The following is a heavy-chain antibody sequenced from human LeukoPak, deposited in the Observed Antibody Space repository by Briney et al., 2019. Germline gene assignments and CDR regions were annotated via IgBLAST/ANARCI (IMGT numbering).Heavy chain of an antibody. CDR3: ARTPNWGSEYYFDH. CDR1: RFTFSSYG. J-gene: IGHJ4*02. V-gene: IGHV3-33*01. D-gene: IGHD7-27*01. CDR2: VWYDGSKK. Sequence: PGVSLRLSCEASRFTFSSYGMHWVRRAPGKGLKWVAVVWYDGSKKNYGESVKGRFTISRDNSKNTLYLQMNSLRAEDTAVYYCARTPNWGSEYYFDHWGQGTLVTVSS.